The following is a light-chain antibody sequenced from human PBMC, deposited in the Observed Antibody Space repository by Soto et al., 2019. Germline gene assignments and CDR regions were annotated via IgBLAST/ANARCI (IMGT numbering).Light chain of an antibody. J-gene: IGKJ4*01. CDR2: DAS. V-gene: IGKV3-11*01. CDR1: QSVSSY. CDR3: QQRXXWLT. Sequence: EIVLTQSPATLSLSPGERATLSCRASQSVSSYLAWYQQKPGQAPRLLISDASNRATGIPARFSGSGSGTDFTLTISSLEPEDFAVYYCQQRXXWLTXGGGTX.